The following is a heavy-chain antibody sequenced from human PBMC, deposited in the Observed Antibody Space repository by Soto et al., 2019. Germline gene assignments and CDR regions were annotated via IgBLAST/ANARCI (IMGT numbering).Heavy chain of an antibody. CDR1: GASISSDNYY. D-gene: IGHD5-18*01. J-gene: IGHJ4*02. Sequence: SETLSLTCSVSGASISSDNYYWGWIRQTPGKGLEWIGSIYYSGNTYYNPSLKSRLTISVDTSKSQFSLTLSSVTAADSAMYFCARQIRYTYGYFPRYIDHWGQGTQVTVSS. CDR2: IYYSGNT. CDR3: ARQIRYTYGYFPRYIDH. V-gene: IGHV4-39*01.